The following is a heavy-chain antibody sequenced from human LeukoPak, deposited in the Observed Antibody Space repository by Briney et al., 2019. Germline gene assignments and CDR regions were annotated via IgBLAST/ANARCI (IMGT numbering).Heavy chain of an antibody. Sequence: KTSETLSLTCTVSGASVSSGNYYWSWIRQPPGKGLEWIGYIYYSGSTNYNPSLKSRVTISVDTSKNQFSLKLSSVTAADTAVYYCARSGRSYSSSGKGGYFQHWGQGTLVTVSS. CDR3: ARSGRSYSSSGKGGYFQH. CDR2: IYYSGST. J-gene: IGHJ1*01. D-gene: IGHD6-13*01. CDR1: GASVSSGNYY. V-gene: IGHV4-61*01.